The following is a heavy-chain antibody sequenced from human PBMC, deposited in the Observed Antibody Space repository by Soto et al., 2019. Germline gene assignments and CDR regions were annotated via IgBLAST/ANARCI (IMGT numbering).Heavy chain of an antibody. Sequence: EVQLVESGGGLVKPGGSLRLSCAASGFTFSNAWMSWVRQAPGKGLEWVGRIKSKTDGGTTDYAAPVKGRFTISRDDSKNTLYLQMNSLKTEDTAVYYCTTDELRYFDWFTYYSYYYMDVWGKGTTVTVSS. CDR1: GFTFSNAW. V-gene: IGHV3-15*01. CDR2: IKSKTDGGTT. J-gene: IGHJ6*03. D-gene: IGHD3-9*01. CDR3: TTDELRYFDWFTYYSYYYMDV.